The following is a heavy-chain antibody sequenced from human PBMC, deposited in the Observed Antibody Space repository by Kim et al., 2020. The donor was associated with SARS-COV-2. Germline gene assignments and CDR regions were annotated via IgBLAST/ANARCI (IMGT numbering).Heavy chain of an antibody. J-gene: IGHJ4*02. D-gene: IGHD3-22*01. Sequence: ASVKVSCKASGYTFTSYYMHWVRQAPGQGLEWMGIINLSGGSSSYAQKFQGRVTMTRDTSTSTVYMELSSLRSEDTALYYCARGGLWNYFDNSGESIWGQGTRVTVSS. CDR3: ARGGLWNYFDNSGESI. V-gene: IGHV1-46*01. CDR1: GYTFTSYY. CDR2: INLSGGSS.